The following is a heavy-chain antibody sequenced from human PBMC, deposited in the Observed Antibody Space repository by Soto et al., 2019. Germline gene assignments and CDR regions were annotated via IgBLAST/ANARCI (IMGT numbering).Heavy chain of an antibody. CDR2: IYYSGST. Sequence: QVQLQESGPGLVKPSQTLSLTCTVSGGSISSGGYYWSWIRQHPGKGLEWIGYIYYSGSTYYIPSLQGRVTISVDTSKNQFSLKLSAVTAADTAVYYCAREQAVAGSFFDYWGQGTLVTVSS. V-gene: IGHV4-31*03. CDR1: GGSISSGGYY. J-gene: IGHJ4*02. CDR3: AREQAVAGSFFDY. D-gene: IGHD6-19*01.